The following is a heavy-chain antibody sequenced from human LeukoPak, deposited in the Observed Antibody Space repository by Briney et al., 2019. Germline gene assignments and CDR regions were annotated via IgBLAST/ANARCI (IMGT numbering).Heavy chain of an antibody. D-gene: IGHD4-17*01. CDR1: GFTFGDYA. V-gene: IGHV3-49*04. CDR3: ARDDYGDSGPTKDF. Sequence: GGSLRLSCRASGFTFGDYAMSWVRQAPGKGLEWVGYIRSKASGGTTEYAASVKGRFTISRENAKYSLYLQMNSLRAEDTAVYYCARDDYGDSGPTKDFWGQGTLVTVSS. CDR2: IRSKASGGTT. J-gene: IGHJ4*02.